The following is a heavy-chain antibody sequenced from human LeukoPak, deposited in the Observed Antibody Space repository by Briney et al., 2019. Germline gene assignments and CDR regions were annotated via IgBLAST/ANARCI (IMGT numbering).Heavy chain of an antibody. D-gene: IGHD3-10*01. J-gene: IGHJ2*01. V-gene: IGHV3-11*01. CDR2: ISSSGSTI. CDR3: ARVSHQIHYGSGSYYNAWYFDL. Sequence: GGSLRLSCAASGFTFSDYYMSWIRQAPGKGLEWVSYISSSGSTIYYADSVKGRFTISRDNAKNSLYLQMNSLRAEDTAVYYCARVSHQIHYGSGSYYNAWYFDLWGRGTLVTVSS. CDR1: GFTFSDYY.